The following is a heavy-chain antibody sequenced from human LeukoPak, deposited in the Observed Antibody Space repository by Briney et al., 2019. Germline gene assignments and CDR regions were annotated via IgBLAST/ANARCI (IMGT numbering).Heavy chain of an antibody. CDR3: ARQLWFGEFRFDY. J-gene: IGHJ4*02. CDR1: GGSISSSSYY. D-gene: IGHD3-10*01. CDR2: IYYSGST. Sequence: SETLSLTCTVSGGSISSSSYYWGWIRQPPGKGLEWIGSIYYSGSTYYNPSLKSRVTISVDTSKNQFSLKLSSVTAADTAVYYCARQLWFGEFRFDYWGQGTLVTVSS. V-gene: IGHV4-39*01.